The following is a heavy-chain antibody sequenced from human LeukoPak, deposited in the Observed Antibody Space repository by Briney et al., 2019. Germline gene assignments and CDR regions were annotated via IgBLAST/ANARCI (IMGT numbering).Heavy chain of an antibody. D-gene: IGHD6-6*01. CDR3: ATGDWYSTSSQHDY. CDR2: INWNGGST. J-gene: IGHJ4*02. V-gene: IGHV3-20*04. Sequence: PVGSLRLSCATSGFTFDDYGMSWVRQVPGKGLKWVSGINWNGGSTGYADSVKGRFTISRDNAKNSLYLQMNSLRAEDTALYYCATGDWYSTSSQHDYWGQGTLATVSS. CDR1: GFTFDDYG.